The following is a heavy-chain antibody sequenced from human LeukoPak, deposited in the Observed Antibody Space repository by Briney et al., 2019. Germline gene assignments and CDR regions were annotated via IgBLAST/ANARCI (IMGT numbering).Heavy chain of an antibody. D-gene: IGHD3-22*01. CDR1: GFTLEDYT. CDR2: INWHGTT. CDR3: VKDISYESSGSVFEY. J-gene: IGHJ4*02. V-gene: IGHV3-43*01. Sequence: GGSLRLSCAASGFTLEDYTMHWVRHAPGKTLEWVSLINWHGTTYYTDSVKGRFTISRDNSKNSLYLQMDTLRREDTAFYYCVKDISYESSGSVFEYWGQGALVTVSS.